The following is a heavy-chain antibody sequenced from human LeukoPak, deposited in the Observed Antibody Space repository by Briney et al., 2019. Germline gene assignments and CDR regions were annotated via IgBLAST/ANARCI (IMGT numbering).Heavy chain of an antibody. J-gene: IGHJ4*02. V-gene: IGHV4-61*02. CDR1: GGSISSGSYY. Sequence: SETLSLTCTVSGGSISSGSYYWSWIRQPAGKGLEWIGRIYTSGTTNYNPSLKSRVTISVDTSQNQFYLKLSSVTAADTAVYYCARASGIVGATLFDYWGQGTLVTVSS. D-gene: IGHD1-26*01. CDR3: ARASGIVGATLFDY. CDR2: IYTSGTT.